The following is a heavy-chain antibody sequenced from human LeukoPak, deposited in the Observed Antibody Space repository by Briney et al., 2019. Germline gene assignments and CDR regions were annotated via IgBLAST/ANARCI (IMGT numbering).Heavy chain of an antibody. V-gene: IGHV3-7*03. D-gene: IGHD3-16*01. CDR1: GFTFSSYW. J-gene: IGHJ6*02. Sequence: GGSLRLSCAASGFTFSSYWMNWARQAPGKGLEWVASINHNGNVNYYVDSVKGRFTITRDNAKNSLYLQMSNLRAEDTAVYFCAKGGGLDVWGQGATVTVSS. CDR2: INHNGNVN. CDR3: AKGGGLDV.